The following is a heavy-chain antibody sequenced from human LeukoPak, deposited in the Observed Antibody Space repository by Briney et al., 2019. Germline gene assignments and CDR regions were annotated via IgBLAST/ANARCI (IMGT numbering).Heavy chain of an antibody. D-gene: IGHD2-2*02. J-gene: IGHJ4*02. CDR1: GGTFSSYT. Sequence: ASVKVSCKASGGTFSSYTISWVRQAPGQGLEWMGWISAYNGSTNYAQKLQGRVTMTTDTSTSTAYMELRSLRSDDTAVYYCARSVVPAAIQGDYWGQGTLVTVSS. CDR3: ARSVVPAAIQGDY. V-gene: IGHV1-18*01. CDR2: ISAYNGST.